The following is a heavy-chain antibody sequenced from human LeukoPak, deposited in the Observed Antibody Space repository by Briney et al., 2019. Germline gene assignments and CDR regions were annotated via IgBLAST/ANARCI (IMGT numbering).Heavy chain of an antibody. D-gene: IGHD2-15*01. CDR2: IYYSGST. V-gene: IGHV4-39*01. CDR1: GGSISSGGYY. Sequence: SETLSLTCTVSGGSISSGGYYWSWIRQHPGKGLEWIGSIYYSGSTYYNPSLKSRVTISVDTSKNQFSLKLSSVTAADTAVYYCASMMVDGMDVWGQGTTVTVSS. CDR3: ASMMVDGMDV. J-gene: IGHJ6*02.